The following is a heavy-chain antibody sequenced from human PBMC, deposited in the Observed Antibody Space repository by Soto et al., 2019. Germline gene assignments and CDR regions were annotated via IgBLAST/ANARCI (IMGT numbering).Heavy chain of an antibody. CDR2: ITTSSSFT. J-gene: IGHJ4*02. CDR3: AREWNY. Sequence: GGSLRLSCAASGFTFTSYAMSWVRQAPGRGPEWVSSITTSSSFTYYADSVKGRFTISRDNAKNSLYLQMNSLRAEDTAVYYCAREWNYWGQGTLVTVSS. CDR1: GFTFTSYA. V-gene: IGHV3-21*04.